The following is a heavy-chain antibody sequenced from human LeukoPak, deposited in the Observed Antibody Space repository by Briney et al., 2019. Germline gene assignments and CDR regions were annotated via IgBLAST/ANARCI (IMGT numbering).Heavy chain of an antibody. CDR3: ATYCSSTSCSYYYGMDV. J-gene: IGHJ6*02. CDR2: IYTSGST. Sequence: SETLSLTCTVSGGSISSYYWSWIRQPAGKGLEWIGRIYTSGSTNYNPSLKSRVTMSVDTSKNQFSLKLSSVTAADTAVYYCATYCSSTSCSYYYGMDVWGQGTTVTVSS. V-gene: IGHV4-4*07. D-gene: IGHD2-2*01. CDR1: GGSISSYY.